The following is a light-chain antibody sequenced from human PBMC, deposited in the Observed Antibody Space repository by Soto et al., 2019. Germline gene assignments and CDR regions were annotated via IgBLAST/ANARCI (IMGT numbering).Light chain of an antibody. CDR3: QQYYSTPIT. J-gene: IGKJ5*01. CDR1: QSVLYNSNNKNY. V-gene: IGKV4-1*01. Sequence: DIVMIQSPDSLAVSLGERATINCKSSQSVLYNSNNKNYLAWYQQKPGQPPKLLIYWASARESGVPDRFSGSGSGTDFTLTISSLQAEDVAVYYCQQYYSTPITFGQGTRLEIK. CDR2: WAS.